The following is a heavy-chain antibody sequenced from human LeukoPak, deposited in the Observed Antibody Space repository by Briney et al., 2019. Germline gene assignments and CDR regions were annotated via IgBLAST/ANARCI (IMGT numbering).Heavy chain of an antibody. CDR3: ARRAVAAKRGGPYYFDY. V-gene: IGHV1-8*03. Sequence: ASVKVSCKASGYTFTNYDINWVRQATGQGLEWMGWMNPNSGNTGYAQKFQGRVTITRNTSISTAYMELSSLRSEDTAVYYCARRAVAAKRGGPYYFDYWGQGTLVTVSS. D-gene: IGHD6-19*01. CDR1: GYTFTNYD. CDR2: MNPNSGNT. J-gene: IGHJ4*02.